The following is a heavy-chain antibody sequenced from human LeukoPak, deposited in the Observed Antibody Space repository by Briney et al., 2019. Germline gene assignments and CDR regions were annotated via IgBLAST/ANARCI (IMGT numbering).Heavy chain of an antibody. Sequence: GSPRLSRAASGFTLHPYWMSWDRQAPGKGLEWVANIKEDGSAKYYVDSVKGRFTISRDNAKNSLYLQMNSLRAEDTAVYYCASDYGCVRLYRWAQGTLVTVSS. CDR3: ASDYGCVRLYR. CDR2: IKEDGSAK. V-gene: IGHV3-7*04. CDR1: GFTLHPYW. D-gene: IGHD3-10*01. J-gene: IGHJ1*01.